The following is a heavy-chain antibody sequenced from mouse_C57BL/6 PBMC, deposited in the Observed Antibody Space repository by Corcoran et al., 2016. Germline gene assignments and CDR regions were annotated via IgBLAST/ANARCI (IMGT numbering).Heavy chain of an antibody. J-gene: IGHJ3*01. V-gene: IGHV1-18*01. Sequence: EVQLQQSGPELVKPGASVKIPCKASGYTFTDYNMDWVKQSHGKSLEWIGDINPNNGGTIYNQKFKGKATLTVDKSSSTAYMELRSLTSEDTAVYYCARGNDYDVEFAYWGQGTLVTVSA. D-gene: IGHD2-4*01. CDR3: ARGNDYDVEFAY. CDR2: INPNNGGT. CDR1: GYTFTDYN.